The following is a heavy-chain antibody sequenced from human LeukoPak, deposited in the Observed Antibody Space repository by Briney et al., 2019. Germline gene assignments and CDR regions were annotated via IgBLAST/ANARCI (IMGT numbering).Heavy chain of an antibody. Sequence: ASVKVSCKASGYTFTSCYMHWVRQAPGQGLEWMGIINPSNGATSYARKFQGRVTMTRDTSTSTVYMELSSLRSEDTAVYYCATDLSSGWYSGFDYWGQGTLVTVSS. J-gene: IGHJ4*02. CDR2: INPSNGAT. CDR3: ATDLSSGWYSGFDY. V-gene: IGHV1-46*01. CDR1: GYTFTSCY. D-gene: IGHD6-19*01.